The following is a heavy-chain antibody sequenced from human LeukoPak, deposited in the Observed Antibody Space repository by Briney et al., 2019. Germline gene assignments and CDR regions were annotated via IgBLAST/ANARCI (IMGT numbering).Heavy chain of an antibody. Sequence: GGSLRLSCAASGFSFNTYGMHWVRQAPGKGLEWVAFIRHDAINKYYADSVKGRFTISRDNSKNTLYLQMNSLRAEDTAVYYCAKLPRRDYYDSSGYPTDYWGQGTLVTVSS. D-gene: IGHD3-22*01. J-gene: IGHJ4*02. CDR2: IRHDAINK. CDR1: GFSFNTYG. CDR3: AKLPRRDYYDSSGYPTDY. V-gene: IGHV3-30*02.